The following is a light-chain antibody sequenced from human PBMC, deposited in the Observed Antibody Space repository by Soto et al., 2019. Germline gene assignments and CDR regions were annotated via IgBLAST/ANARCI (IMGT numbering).Light chain of an antibody. Sequence: EIVLTQSPGTLSLSPGERATLSCRARQSVSLTYLAWYPQKPGQAPRLLIYGASSRSTGIPDRFSGSGSGTDVTLTISRLEPEDFAVYYCQRYDISPFPFGQGTKLEIK. V-gene: IGKV3-20*01. CDR2: GAS. CDR3: QRYDISPFP. J-gene: IGKJ2*01. CDR1: QSVSLTY.